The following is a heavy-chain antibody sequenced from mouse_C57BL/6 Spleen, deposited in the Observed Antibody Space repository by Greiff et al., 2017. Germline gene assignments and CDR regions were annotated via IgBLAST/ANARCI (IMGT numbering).Heavy chain of an antibody. D-gene: IGHD1-1*01. Sequence: EVQGVESGGGLVKPGGSLKLSCAASGFTFSSYAMSWVRQTPEKRLEWVATISDGGSYTYYPDNVKGRFTISRDNAKNNLYLQMSHLKSEDTAMYYCARDYYGSSRYVDVWGTGTTVTVSS. CDR3: ARDYYGSSRYVDV. CDR1: GFTFSSYA. V-gene: IGHV5-4*01. CDR2: ISDGGSYT. J-gene: IGHJ1*03.